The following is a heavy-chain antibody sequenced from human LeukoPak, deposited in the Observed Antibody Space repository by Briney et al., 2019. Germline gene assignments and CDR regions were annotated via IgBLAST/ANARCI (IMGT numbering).Heavy chain of an antibody. D-gene: IGHD3-10*01. V-gene: IGHV3-64*01. Sequence: GGSLRLSCAASGFTFSSFPMHWVRQVPGKGLEYVSAISSTGETPYYANSVKDRFTISRDNSKNTLYLQMGSLRTEDMAVYYCARVMSGSGSKYFDYWGQGTLVTVSS. CDR1: GFTFSSFP. J-gene: IGHJ4*02. CDR2: ISSTGETP. CDR3: ARVMSGSGSKYFDY.